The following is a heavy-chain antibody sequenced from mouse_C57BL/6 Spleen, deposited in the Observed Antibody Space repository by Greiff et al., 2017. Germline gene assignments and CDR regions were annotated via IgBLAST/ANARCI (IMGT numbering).Heavy chain of an antibody. Sequence: QVQLQQSGAELVRPGASVTLSCKASGYTFTDYEMHWVKQTPVHGLEWIGAIAPETGGTAYNQKFKGKAILTADKSSSTAYMELRSLTSEDSAVYYCTRDPNYAMDYWGQGTSVTVSS. V-gene: IGHV1-15*01. CDR2: IAPETGGT. CDR1: GYTFTDYE. J-gene: IGHJ4*01. CDR3: TRDPNYAMDY.